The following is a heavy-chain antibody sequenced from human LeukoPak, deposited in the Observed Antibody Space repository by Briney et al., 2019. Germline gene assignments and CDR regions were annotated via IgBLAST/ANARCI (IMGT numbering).Heavy chain of an antibody. CDR3: AKGGDILTGYFSPPRNYYYYGMDV. D-gene: IGHD3-9*01. CDR2: ISGSGGST. J-gene: IGHJ6*02. Sequence: TGGSQRLSCAASGFTFSSYAMSWVRQAPGKGLEWVSAISGSGGSTYYADSVKGRFTISRDNSKNTLYLQMNSLRAEDTAVYYCAKGGDILTGYFSPPRNYYYYGMDVWGQGTTVTVSS. CDR1: GFTFSSYA. V-gene: IGHV3-23*01.